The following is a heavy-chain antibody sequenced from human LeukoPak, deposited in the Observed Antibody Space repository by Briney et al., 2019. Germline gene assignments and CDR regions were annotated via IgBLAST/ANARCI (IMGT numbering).Heavy chain of an antibody. V-gene: IGHV4-59*12. CDR3: ARFRSADYVGGDY. CDR2: IYYSGST. D-gene: IGHD4-17*01. Sequence: PSETLSLTCTVSGGSITSYYWSWIRQPPGKGLEWIGYIYYSGSTNYNPSLKSRVTISVDTSKNQFSLKLSSVTAADTAVYYCARFRSADYVGGDYWGQGTLVTVSS. J-gene: IGHJ4*02. CDR1: GGSITSYY.